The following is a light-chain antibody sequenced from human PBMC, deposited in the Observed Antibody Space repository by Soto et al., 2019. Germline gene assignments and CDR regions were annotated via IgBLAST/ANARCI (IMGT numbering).Light chain of an antibody. CDR2: AAS. CDR3: QPSNSFPLT. V-gene: IGKV1-12*01. J-gene: IGKJ4*01. Sequence: DIQMTPSPSSVSASVGDRVTITCRASQGISSWLAWYQQKPGTAPKLLIYAASTLQSGVPSRFSGSGSGTDFARTISSLQPEDFATYDCQPSNSFPLTFGGGTKVEIK. CDR1: QGISSW.